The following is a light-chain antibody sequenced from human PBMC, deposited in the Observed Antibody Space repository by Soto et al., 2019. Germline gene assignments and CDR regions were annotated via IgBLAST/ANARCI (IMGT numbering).Light chain of an antibody. CDR3: HQYGSSLGT. Sequence: PWEGATLSCRASQSVTGTNLAWYQQRAGQAPRLLIYDAVRRATGIPDRFSGSGSGTDFTLTISRLEPEDFAVYYCHQYGSSLGTFGQGTKVDIK. CDR1: QSVTGTN. V-gene: IGKV3-20*01. J-gene: IGKJ2*01. CDR2: DAV.